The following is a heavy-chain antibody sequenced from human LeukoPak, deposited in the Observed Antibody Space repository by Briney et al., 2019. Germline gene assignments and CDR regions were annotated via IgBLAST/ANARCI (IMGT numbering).Heavy chain of an antibody. CDR3: ARDKDYYYMDV. Sequence: SETLSLTCAVSGYSISSGYYWGWIRQPPGKGLEWIGSIYHSGSTYYNPSLKSRVTISVDTSKNQFSLKLSSVTAADTAVYYCARDKDYYYMDVWGRGTTVTVS. J-gene: IGHJ6*03. CDR2: IYHSGST. CDR1: GYSISSGYY. V-gene: IGHV4-38-2*02.